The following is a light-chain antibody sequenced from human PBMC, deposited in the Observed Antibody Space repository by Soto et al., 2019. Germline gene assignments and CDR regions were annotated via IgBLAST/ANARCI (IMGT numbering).Light chain of an antibody. CDR1: QSVTTN. V-gene: IGKV3-15*01. J-gene: IGKJ4*01. Sequence: EIVLPQSPATLYLSSGERATLSCRASQSVTTNLAWYQHKPGQSPRLLISGASTGASGIPPRFSGSGSGTEFTLTIDRLKCADFAVYYCQQYDRWTVTFGGGTKVDIK. CDR2: GAS. CDR3: QQYDRWTVT.